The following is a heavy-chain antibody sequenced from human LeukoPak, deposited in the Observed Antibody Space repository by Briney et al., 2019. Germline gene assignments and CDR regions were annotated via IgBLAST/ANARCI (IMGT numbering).Heavy chain of an antibody. V-gene: IGHV3-9*01. J-gene: IGHJ4*02. CDR2: ISWNSGSI. CDR1: GFIFDDYA. CDR3: AKGGGSYLLYYFDY. D-gene: IGHD1-26*01. Sequence: GRSLRLSRAASGFIFDDYAMHWVRQVPGKGLEWVSGISWNSGSIGYADSVKGRFTISRDNGKNSLYLQMNSLRVEDTALYYCAKGGGSYLLYYFDYGGQGTLVTVSS.